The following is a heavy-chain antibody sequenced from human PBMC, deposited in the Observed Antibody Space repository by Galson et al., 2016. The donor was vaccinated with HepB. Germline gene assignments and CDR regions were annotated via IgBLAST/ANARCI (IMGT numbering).Heavy chain of an antibody. V-gene: IGHV3-30*18. CDR3: AKDGVEYCGADCYFDY. CDR2: ISYDGSNK. D-gene: IGHD2-21*01. CDR1: GFTFSYYG. J-gene: IGHJ4*02. Sequence: SLRLSCAASGFTFSYYGLHWVRQAPGTGLEWVAVISYDGSNKYYSDSVKGRFTISRANSKNTLFLQMNSLRAEDTAVYYCAKDGVEYCGADCYFDYWGQGTLVTVSS.